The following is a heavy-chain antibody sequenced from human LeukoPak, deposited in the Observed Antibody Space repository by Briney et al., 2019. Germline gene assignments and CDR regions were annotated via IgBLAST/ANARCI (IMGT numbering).Heavy chain of an antibody. CDR2: IYYSGST. CDR3: AREGEMATEEGFDY. CDR1: GGSISSYH. D-gene: IGHD5-24*01. V-gene: IGHV4-59*12. J-gene: IGHJ4*02. Sequence: SETLSLTCTVSGGSISSYHWSWIRQPPGKGLEWIGYIYYSGSTYYNPSLKSRVTMSVDTSKNQFSLKLSSVTAADTAVYYCAREGEMATEEGFDYWGQGTLVTVSS.